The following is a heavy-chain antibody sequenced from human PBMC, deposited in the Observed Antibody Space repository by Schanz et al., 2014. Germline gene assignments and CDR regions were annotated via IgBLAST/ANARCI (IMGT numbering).Heavy chain of an antibody. D-gene: IGHD6-13*01. CDR3: AKSQGSSFDS. CDR1: GFTFSSYA. Sequence: EVQLVESGGGLVQPGGSLRLSCAASGFTFSSYAMSWVRQAPGKGLEWVSAISGSGGSTYYADSVKGRFTVSRDNSKNTLYLQMSSLRAEDTAVDFCAKSQGSSFDSWGQGTLVTVSS. CDR2: ISGSGGST. J-gene: IGHJ4*02. V-gene: IGHV3-23*04.